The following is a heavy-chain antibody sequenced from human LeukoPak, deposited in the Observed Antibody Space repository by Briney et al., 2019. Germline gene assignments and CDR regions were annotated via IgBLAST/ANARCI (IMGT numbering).Heavy chain of an antibody. CDR3: ATREFRYYGSGTYPVAFDI. J-gene: IGHJ3*02. CDR1: GFTFSNAW. Sequence: GGSLRLSRAASGFTFSNAWMNWVRQAPGKGLEWVGRIRSKSDYGTTDHTEPVKGRFTISRDDSKNTLYLQMNSQKTEDTAVYYCATREFRYYGSGTYPVAFDIWGQGTMVTVSS. CDR2: IRSKSDYGTT. D-gene: IGHD3-10*01. V-gene: IGHV3-15*01.